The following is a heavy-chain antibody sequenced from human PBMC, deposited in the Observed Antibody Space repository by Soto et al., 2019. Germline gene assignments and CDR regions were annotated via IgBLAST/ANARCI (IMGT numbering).Heavy chain of an antibody. CDR3: ARVDVLTDYYGMDD. Sequence: GASVKVSCKASGYTFTGYYMHWVRQAPGQGLEWMGWINPNSGGTNYAQKFQGRVTMTRDTSISTAYMELSRLRSDDTAVYYCARVDVLTDYYGMDDWGQGTTVTVSS. J-gene: IGHJ6*02. CDR1: GYTFTGYY. CDR2: INPNSGGT. V-gene: IGHV1-2*02. D-gene: IGHD3-9*01.